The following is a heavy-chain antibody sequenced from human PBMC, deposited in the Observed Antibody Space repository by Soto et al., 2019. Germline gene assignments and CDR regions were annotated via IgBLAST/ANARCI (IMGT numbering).Heavy chain of an antibody. CDR1: GYTFTSYG. D-gene: IGHD3-22*01. J-gene: IGHJ4*02. CDR3: AREKYYYDSSGPHLDY. V-gene: IGHV1-18*01. CDR2: ISAYNGNT. Sequence: PSVKVSCKASGYTFTSYGISWVRQAPGQGLEWMGWISAYNGNTNYAQKLQGRVTMTTDTSTSTAYMELRSQRSDDTAVYYCAREKYYYDSSGPHLDYWGQGTLVTVSS.